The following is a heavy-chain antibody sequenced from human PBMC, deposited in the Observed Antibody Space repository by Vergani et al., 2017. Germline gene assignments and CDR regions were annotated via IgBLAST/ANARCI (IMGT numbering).Heavy chain of an antibody. V-gene: IGHV3-23*01. J-gene: IGHJ4*02. CDR2: ISGSGSST. CDR1: GFTFSSYA. Sequence: DVQLLESGGGLVQPGGSLRLSCAASGFTFSSYAMSWVRQAPGKGLEWVSVISGSGSSTYYADAVKGRFTISRDNSKNTLYLQMGSLRAEDTAVYYCTKDRGAVAGQGLFDCWGQGTLVTASS. D-gene: IGHD6-19*01. CDR3: TKDRGAVAGQGLFDC.